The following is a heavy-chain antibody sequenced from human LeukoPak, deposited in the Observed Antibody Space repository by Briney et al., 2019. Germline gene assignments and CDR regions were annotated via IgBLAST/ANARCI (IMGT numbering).Heavy chain of an antibody. Sequence: SETLSLTCTVSGGSVRSYYWHWIRQPPGKGLEWIGYIYYSGSTYYNPSLKSRVTISVDTSKNQFSLKLSSVTAADTAVYYCARAPDYGDYSYGMDVWGQGTTVTVSS. CDR3: ARAPDYGDYSYGMDV. CDR2: IYYSGST. CDR1: GGSVRSYY. D-gene: IGHD4-17*01. V-gene: IGHV4-59*08. J-gene: IGHJ6*02.